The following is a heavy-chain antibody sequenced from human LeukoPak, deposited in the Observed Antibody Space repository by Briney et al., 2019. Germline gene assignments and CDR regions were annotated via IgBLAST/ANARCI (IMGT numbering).Heavy chain of an antibody. CDR1: GFTFSSSW. CDR2: IKQDGSEK. Sequence: PGGSLRLSCAASGFTFSSSWMSWVRQAPGKGLKWVANIKQDGSEKYYVDSVKGRFTISRDNAKNSLYLQMNSLRAEDTAVYYCARDKFGGTDYWGQGTLVTVSS. V-gene: IGHV3-7*01. CDR3: ARDKFGGTDY. J-gene: IGHJ4*02. D-gene: IGHD3-16*01.